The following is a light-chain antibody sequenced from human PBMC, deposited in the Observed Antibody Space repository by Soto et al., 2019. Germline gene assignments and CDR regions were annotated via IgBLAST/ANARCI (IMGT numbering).Light chain of an antibody. Sequence: EIVMTQSPATVPVSPGERVTLSCRASQSVSIDLAWYQQKPGQAPRLLIYDASNRATGIPARFSGSGSGTDFTLTISSLESEDFAVYYSQQSSNWPPLTFGQGTLLEI. CDR1: QSVSID. CDR2: DAS. J-gene: IGKJ5*01. V-gene: IGKV3-11*01. CDR3: QQSSNWPPLT.